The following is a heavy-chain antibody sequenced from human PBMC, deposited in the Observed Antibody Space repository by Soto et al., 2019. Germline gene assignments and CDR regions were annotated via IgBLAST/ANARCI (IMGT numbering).Heavy chain of an antibody. CDR1: GFTFSSYA. J-gene: IGHJ6*02. CDR3: AKVGYSSSSFGMDV. V-gene: IGHV3-23*01. CDR2: ISGSGGST. D-gene: IGHD6-13*01. Sequence: EVQLLESGGGLVQPGGSLRLSCAASGFTFSSYAMSWVRQAPGKGLEWVSAISGSGGSTYYADSVKGRFNISRDNSKNTLYLQMNSLGAEDTAVYYCAKVGYSSSSFGMDVWGQGTTVTVSS.